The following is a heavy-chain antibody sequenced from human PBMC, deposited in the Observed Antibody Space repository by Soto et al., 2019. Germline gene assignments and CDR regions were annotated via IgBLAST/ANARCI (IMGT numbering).Heavy chain of an antibody. D-gene: IGHD5-18*01. CDR2: ISGSGGNT. V-gene: IGHV3-23*01. CDR1: GFTFSSYA. CDR3: AKDAVIGYTYAYTY. J-gene: IGHJ4*02. Sequence: AGGSLRLSCAASGFTFSSYAMSWVRQAPGKGLEWVSFISGSGGNTYYADSVKGRFAISRDNSKNTVFLQMNSLRAEDTAIYYCAKDAVIGYTYAYTYWGQGALVTVSS.